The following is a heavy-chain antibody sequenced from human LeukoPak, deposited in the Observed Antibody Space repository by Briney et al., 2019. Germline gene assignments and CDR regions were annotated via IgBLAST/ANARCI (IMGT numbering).Heavy chain of an antibody. Sequence: ASVKDSCQASVYTLTGYHLHWLRPAAGQGLEWMGCVNHNSGGTNCAQNFQGRVHRTRDTSISTAYMKVSWQTSDDTAIYYCAREDRLDGGPYVIGPWGQGTLVTVSS. J-gene: IGHJ5*02. CDR2: VNHNSGGT. V-gene: IGHV1-2*02. D-gene: IGHD2-21*01. CDR3: AREDRLDGGPYVIGP. CDR1: VYTLTGYH.